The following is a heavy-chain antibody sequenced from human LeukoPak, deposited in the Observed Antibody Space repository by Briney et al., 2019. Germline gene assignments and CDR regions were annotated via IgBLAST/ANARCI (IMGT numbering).Heavy chain of an antibody. D-gene: IGHD6-13*01. CDR3: ARHKYSSSWYGPFDY. Sequence: GGSLRLSCAASGFTFSSYAMHWVRQAPGQGLEWVAVISYDGSNKYYADSVMGRFTISRDNSKNTLYLQMNSLRAEDAAVYYCARHKYSSSWYGPFDYWGQGTLVTVSS. J-gene: IGHJ4*02. V-gene: IGHV3-30-3*01. CDR2: ISYDGSNK. CDR1: GFTFSSYA.